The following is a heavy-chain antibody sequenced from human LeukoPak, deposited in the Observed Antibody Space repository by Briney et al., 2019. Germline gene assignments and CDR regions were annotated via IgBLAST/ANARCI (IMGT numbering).Heavy chain of an antibody. CDR2: IYYSGST. CDR1: GGSISSSSYY. J-gene: IGHJ6*02. D-gene: IGHD1-7*01. Sequence: PSETLSLTCTVSGGSISSSSYYWGWIRQPPGKGLEWIGNIYYSGSTFYNPSLKSRVTISVDTSKNQFSLNLGSVTAADTAVYYCARASELSLPYGMDVWGQGTTVTVSS. CDR3: ARASELSLPYGMDV. V-gene: IGHV4-39*01.